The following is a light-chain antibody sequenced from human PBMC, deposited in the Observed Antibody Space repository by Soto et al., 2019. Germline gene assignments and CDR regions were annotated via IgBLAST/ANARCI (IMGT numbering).Light chain of an antibody. CDR2: DAS. Sequence: EIVMTQSPATLSVSLGERVTLSCRASQSVSSYLAWYQQKPGQAPRLLLSDASTRATDIPDRFSGSGSGTDFTLTISSLQSTDLAVYYCLQYSTWPPLYTFGQGTKLEI. CDR3: LQYSTWPPLYT. V-gene: IGKV3-15*01. J-gene: IGKJ2*01. CDR1: QSVSSY.